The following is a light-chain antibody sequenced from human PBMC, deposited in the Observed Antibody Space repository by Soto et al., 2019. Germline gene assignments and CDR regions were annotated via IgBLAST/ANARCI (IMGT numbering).Light chain of an antibody. J-gene: IGKJ4*01. CDR1: QSVANNY. V-gene: IGKV3-20*01. Sequence: EIVLTQSPGTLSLSPGERATLSCRASQSVANNYLAWYQQKPGQAPRFLMYDASSRATGLPDRFSGSGSGTDFTLTISRLAPEAFAVYYWEQYGRTPLTFGGGNKV. CDR2: DAS. CDR3: EQYGRTPLT.